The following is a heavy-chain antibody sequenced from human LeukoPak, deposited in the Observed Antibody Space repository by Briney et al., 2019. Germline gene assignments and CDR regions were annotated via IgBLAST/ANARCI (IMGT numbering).Heavy chain of an antibody. CDR3: ARGSLTRIRFLEWLRDY. Sequence: ASVKVSCKASGYTFTSYGISWVRQAPGQGLEWMGWISAYNGNTNYARKLQGRVTMTTDTFTSTAYMELRSLRSDDTAVYYCARGSLTRIRFLEWLRDYWGQGTLVTVSS. V-gene: IGHV1-18*01. D-gene: IGHD3-3*01. CDR1: GYTFTSYG. CDR2: ISAYNGNT. J-gene: IGHJ4*02.